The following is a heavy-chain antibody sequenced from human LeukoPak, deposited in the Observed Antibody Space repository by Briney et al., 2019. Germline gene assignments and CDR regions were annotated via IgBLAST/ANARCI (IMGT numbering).Heavy chain of an antibody. J-gene: IGHJ4*02. CDR2: ISSRSSYI. D-gene: IGHD3-3*01. CDR1: GFTFSTYS. Sequence: GGSLRLSCAASGFTFSTYSMSWVRQAPGKGLEWVSSISSRSSYIYYADSVKGRFTISRDNSKNTLYLQMNSLRAEDTAVYYCARERERFLNFWGQGTLVTVSS. CDR3: ARERERFLNF. V-gene: IGHV3-21*01.